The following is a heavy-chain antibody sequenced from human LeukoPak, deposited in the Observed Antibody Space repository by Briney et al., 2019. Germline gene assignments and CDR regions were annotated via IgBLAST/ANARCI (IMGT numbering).Heavy chain of an antibody. Sequence: GGSLRLSCAASGFTFSSYAMSWVRQAPGKGLEWVSAISGSGGSTFYADSVKGRFTISRDNSKNTLYLQMNSLRAEDTALYYCAKSGLGDRYYFDYWGQGTLVTVSS. V-gene: IGHV3-23*01. J-gene: IGHJ4*02. CDR3: AKSGLGDRYYFDY. CDR1: GFTFSSYA. D-gene: IGHD3-10*01. CDR2: ISGSGGST.